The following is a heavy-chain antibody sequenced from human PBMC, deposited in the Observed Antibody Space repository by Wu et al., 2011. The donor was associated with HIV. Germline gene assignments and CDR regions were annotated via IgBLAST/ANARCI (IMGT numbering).Heavy chain of an antibody. Sequence: QVQLVQSGAEVKKPGASVRVSCKASGRGFPTSIVTWVRQAPGQGLEWLGWINGYNGNSRYRQNFQDRVSMSTDSATTTAYMELRSLKSDDTAVYYCASVRCHVDHCYFPLLGTAFDIWGQGTMSRLF. V-gene: IGHV1-18*01. J-gene: IGHJ3*02. CDR2: INGYNGNS. D-gene: IGHD2-15*01. CDR3: ASVRCHVDHCYFPLLGTAFDI. CDR1: GRGFPTSI.